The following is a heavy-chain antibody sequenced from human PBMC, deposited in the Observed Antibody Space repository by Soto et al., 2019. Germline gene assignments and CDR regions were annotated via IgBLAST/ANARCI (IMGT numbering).Heavy chain of an antibody. Sequence: SETLSLTCTVSGGSISNNIYYWGWIRQPPGKGLEWIGSIYYSGTTYYNPSLKSRVTISVDTSKNQFSLKLSSVDAGGTAFLFLAGSEGRRARRGPHRPGPWGQGTLVTVS. CDR2: IYYSGTT. J-gene: IGHJ5*02. CDR3: AGSEGRRARRGPHRPGP. CDR1: GGSISNNIYY. D-gene: IGHD2-21*01. V-gene: IGHV4-39*01.